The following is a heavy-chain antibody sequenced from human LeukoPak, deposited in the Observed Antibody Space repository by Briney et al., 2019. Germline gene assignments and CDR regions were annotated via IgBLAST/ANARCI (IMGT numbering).Heavy chain of an antibody. CDR2: IYPGGKT. D-gene: IGHD3-22*01. Sequence: SETLSLTCSVSGGSIGDYNWSWIRQSSGRGLEWIGRIYPGGKTIYNPSLKSRVTMSLDASENRFSLKLTSVTAADTAVYYCAKSNGYGLIDIWGQGTMVTVSS. V-gene: IGHV4-4*07. CDR1: GGSIGDYN. CDR3: AKSNGYGLIDI. J-gene: IGHJ3*02.